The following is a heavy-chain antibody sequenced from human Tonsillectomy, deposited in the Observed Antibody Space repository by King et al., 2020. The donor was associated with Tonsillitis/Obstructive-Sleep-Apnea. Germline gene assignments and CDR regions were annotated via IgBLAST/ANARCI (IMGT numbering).Heavy chain of an antibody. Sequence: VQLQQWGAGLLKPSETLSLTCAVYGGSFSGYYWSWIRQPPGMGLEWIGEINHSGRTKYNPSLKSRVTISLDTSKKQFSLKLSSVTAADTAVYYCARLRLEDYVRGDAFDIWGQGTMVTVSS. CDR3: ARLRLEDYVRGDAFDI. CDR2: INHSGRT. V-gene: IGHV4-34*01. J-gene: IGHJ3*02. CDR1: GGSFSGYY. D-gene: IGHD3-10*02.